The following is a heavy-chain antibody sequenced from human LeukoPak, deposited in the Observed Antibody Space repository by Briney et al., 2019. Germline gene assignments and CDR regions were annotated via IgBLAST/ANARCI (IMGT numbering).Heavy chain of an antibody. Sequence: GRSLRLSCAASGFTFSSYALHWVRQTPGQGLEWVTVISYDGSNKYYADSVKGRFTISRDNSKNTLYLQMNSLRPEDTAVYYCARDKYPSTSYFYYYAMDVWGQGTTVTVSS. CDR1: GFTFSSYA. CDR3: ARDKYPSTSYFYYYAMDV. D-gene: IGHD2-2*01. V-gene: IGHV3-30-3*01. J-gene: IGHJ6*02. CDR2: ISYDGSNK.